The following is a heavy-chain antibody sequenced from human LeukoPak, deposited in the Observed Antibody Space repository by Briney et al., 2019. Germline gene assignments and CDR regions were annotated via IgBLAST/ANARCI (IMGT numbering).Heavy chain of an antibody. Sequence: SVKVSCKAPGGTFSRYAITWVRQAPGQGLEWMGRLIPILNTVHYAQKFQGRITITAGKFADLASMELSSLRSEDTAVYYCARGSFVRDSDLYYFDYWGQGTLVTVSS. J-gene: IGHJ4*02. CDR3: ARGSFVRDSDLYYFDY. CDR1: GGTFSRYA. CDR2: LIPILNTV. V-gene: IGHV1-69*04. D-gene: IGHD1-26*01.